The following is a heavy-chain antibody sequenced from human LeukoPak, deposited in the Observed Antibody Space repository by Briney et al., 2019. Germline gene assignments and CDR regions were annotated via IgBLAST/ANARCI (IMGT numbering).Heavy chain of an antibody. CDR2: IKQDGSEK. Sequence: GGSLRLSCAASGFTFSSYWMSWVRQAPGKGLEWVANIKQDGSEKYYVDSVKGRFTISRDNSKNTLYLQMNSLRAEDTAVYYCATGSFRYSASWYSQEGDYWGQGTLVTVPS. J-gene: IGHJ4*02. CDR3: ATGSFRYSASWYSQEGDY. V-gene: IGHV3-7*03. CDR1: GFTFSSYW. D-gene: IGHD6-13*01.